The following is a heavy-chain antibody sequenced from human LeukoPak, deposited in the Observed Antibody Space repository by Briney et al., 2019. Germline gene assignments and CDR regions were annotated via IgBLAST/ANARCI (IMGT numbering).Heavy chain of an antibody. Sequence: GGSLRLSCAASGFAFSVYAMSWLRQPPGKGLEWVSTINANSGTRSYAASVRGRFTISRDNSKHTLYLQLNTLRADDTATYYCAKPISGGLAVTADWFHPWGQGTLVVVSS. CDR3: AKPISGGLAVTADWFHP. CDR2: INANSGTR. J-gene: IGHJ5*01. CDR1: GFAFSVYA. D-gene: IGHD6-19*01. V-gene: IGHV3-23*01.